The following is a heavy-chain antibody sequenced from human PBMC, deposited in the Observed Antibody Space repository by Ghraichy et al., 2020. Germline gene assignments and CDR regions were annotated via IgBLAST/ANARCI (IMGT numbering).Heavy chain of an antibody. V-gene: IGHV4-34*01. CDR1: GSSFSTYY. CDR3: ARLGMDV. Sequence: ETLSLTCAVYGSSFSTYYWSWIRQPPGKGLEWIGEIDHSGSTNYNPSLKSRVTISLNTSKNQLSLKLTSVTAADTAVYYCARLGMDVWGQGSTITVSS. J-gene: IGHJ6*02. CDR2: IDHSGST. D-gene: IGHD3-16*01.